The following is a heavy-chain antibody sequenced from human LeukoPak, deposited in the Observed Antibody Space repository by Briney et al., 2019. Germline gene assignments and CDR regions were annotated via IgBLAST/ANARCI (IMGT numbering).Heavy chain of an antibody. J-gene: IGHJ4*02. D-gene: IGHD4-23*01. Sequence: GGSLRLSCADSGFTFSSYWISWVHPAPGKGLEWVANINQDGSEKYYVDSVRGRFTISRDNAKNSLYLQMNSLRAEDTAVYYCAISSPVATVGYWGQGTLVTVSS. CDR1: GFTFSSYW. CDR3: AISSPVATVGY. V-gene: IGHV3-7*01. CDR2: INQDGSEK.